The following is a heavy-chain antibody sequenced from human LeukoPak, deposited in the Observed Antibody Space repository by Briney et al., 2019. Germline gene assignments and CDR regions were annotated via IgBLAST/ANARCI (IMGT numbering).Heavy chain of an antibody. D-gene: IGHD7-27*01. CDR1: GFTFSNYA. Sequence: PGGSLRLSCAASGFTFSNYAMSWVRQAPGKGLEWVSIISSSGGSTSYADSVKGRFTISRDNAKNTLYLQMNSLRAEDTAVYYCARGPTGDYDYWGQGTLVTVSS. V-gene: IGHV3-23*01. J-gene: IGHJ4*02. CDR2: ISSSGGST. CDR3: ARGPTGDYDY.